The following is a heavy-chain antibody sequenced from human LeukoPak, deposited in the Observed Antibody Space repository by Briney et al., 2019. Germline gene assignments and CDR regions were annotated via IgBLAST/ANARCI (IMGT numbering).Heavy chain of an antibody. J-gene: IGHJ4*02. Sequence: VASVKVSCKASGYTFTSYYIHWVRQAPGQGLEWMGIINPNSGGTNYAQKFQGRVTMTRDTSISTAYMELSRLRSDDTAVYYCARGIRYGMAAFDYWGQGTLVTVSS. V-gene: IGHV1-2*02. CDR3: ARGIRYGMAAFDY. CDR1: GYTFTSYY. D-gene: IGHD5-24*01. CDR2: INPNSGGT.